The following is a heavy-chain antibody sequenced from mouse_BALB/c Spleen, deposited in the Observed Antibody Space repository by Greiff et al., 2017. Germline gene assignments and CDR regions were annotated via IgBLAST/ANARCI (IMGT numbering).Heavy chain of an antibody. Sequence: EVQGVESGGGLVKPGGSLKLSCAASGFTFSSYAMSWVRQTPEKRLEWVASISSGGSTYYPDSVKGRFTISRDNARNILYLQMSSLRSEDTAMYYCARGRRWDGYFDYWGQGTTLTVSS. CDR2: ISSGGST. J-gene: IGHJ2*01. V-gene: IGHV5-6-5*01. D-gene: IGHD4-1*01. CDR1: GFTFSSYA. CDR3: ARGRRWDGYFDY.